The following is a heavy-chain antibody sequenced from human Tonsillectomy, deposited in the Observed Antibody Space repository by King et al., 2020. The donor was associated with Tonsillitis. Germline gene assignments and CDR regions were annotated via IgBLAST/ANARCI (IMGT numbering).Heavy chain of an antibody. CDR2: ISWNSGSI. V-gene: IGHV3-9*01. D-gene: IGHD3-22*01. CDR3: AKGYYYDTSGYRGLYAFDI. CDR1: GFIFDDYA. Sequence: VQLVESGGGLVQPGRSLRLSCAASGFIFDDYAMHWVRQAPGKGLEWVSGISWNSGSIGYADSVKGRFTISRDNAKNSLYLQMNSLRAEDTAFYYCAKGYYYDTSGYRGLYAFDIWGQGTMVTVSS. J-gene: IGHJ3*02.